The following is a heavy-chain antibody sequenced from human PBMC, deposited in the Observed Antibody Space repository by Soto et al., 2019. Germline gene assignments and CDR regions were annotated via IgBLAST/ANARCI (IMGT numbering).Heavy chain of an antibody. V-gene: IGHV1-2*04. Sequence: ASVKVSCKASGYTFTGYYMHWVRQAPGQGLEWMGWINPNSGGTNYAQKFQGWVTMTRDTSISTAYMELSRLRSDDTAVYYCARVGIWSPSGDAFDIWGQGKMVTVSS. CDR2: INPNSGGT. CDR3: ARVGIWSPSGDAFDI. CDR1: GYTFTGYY. D-gene: IGHD2-15*01. J-gene: IGHJ3*02.